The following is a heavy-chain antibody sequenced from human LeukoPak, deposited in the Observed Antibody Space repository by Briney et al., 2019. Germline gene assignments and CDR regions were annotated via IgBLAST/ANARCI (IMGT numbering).Heavy chain of an antibody. Sequence: SETLSLTCTVSGGSISSYYWSWIRQPPGKGLEWIGYIYYSGSTNYNPSLKSRVTISVDTSKNQFSLKLSSVTAADTAVYYCARARIVGATSPWFDPWGQGTLVTVSS. CDR1: GGSISSYY. V-gene: IGHV4-59*01. CDR2: IYYSGST. J-gene: IGHJ5*02. D-gene: IGHD1-26*01. CDR3: ARARIVGATSPWFDP.